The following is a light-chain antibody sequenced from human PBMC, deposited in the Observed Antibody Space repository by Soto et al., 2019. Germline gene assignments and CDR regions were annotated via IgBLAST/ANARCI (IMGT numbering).Light chain of an antibody. CDR1: ISNIGGGYD. J-gene: IGLJ2*01. V-gene: IGLV1-40*01. CDR2: GNS. Sequence: QSVLTQPPSVSGAPGQRVTISCTGSISNIGGGYDVHWYQQLPGTATKLLSYGNSNRPSGVPDRFSGSKSGTSASLAITGLQAEDEADYYCQSYDSSLSVVVFGGGTKLTVL. CDR3: QSYDSSLSVVV.